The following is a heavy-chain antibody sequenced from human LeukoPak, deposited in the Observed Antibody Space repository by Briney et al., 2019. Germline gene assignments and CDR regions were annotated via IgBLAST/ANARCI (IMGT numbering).Heavy chain of an antibody. CDR3: AELGITMIGGV. CDR2: ISSSGSTI. V-gene: IGHV3-48*03. J-gene: IGHJ6*04. Sequence: GGSLRLSCAASGFTFSNYEMNWVRQAPGKGLEWVSYISSSGSTIYYADSVKGRFTISRDNAKNSLYLQMNSLRAEDTAVYYCAELGITMIGGVWGKGTTVTISS. D-gene: IGHD3-10*02. CDR1: GFTFSNYE.